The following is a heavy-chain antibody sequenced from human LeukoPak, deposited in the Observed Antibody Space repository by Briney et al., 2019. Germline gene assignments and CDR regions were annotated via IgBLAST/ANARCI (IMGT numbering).Heavy chain of an antibody. J-gene: IGHJ4*02. D-gene: IGHD2-2*01. CDR3: AKAFVVVPAGFDY. CDR1: GFTFSSYG. V-gene: IGHV3-23*01. CDR2: ISGSGGST. Sequence: GGTLRLSCAASGFTFSSYGMSWVRQAPGKGLEWVSAISGSGGSTYYADSVKGRFTISRDNSKNTLYLQMNSLRAEDTAVYYCAKAFVVVPAGFDYWGQGTLVTVSS.